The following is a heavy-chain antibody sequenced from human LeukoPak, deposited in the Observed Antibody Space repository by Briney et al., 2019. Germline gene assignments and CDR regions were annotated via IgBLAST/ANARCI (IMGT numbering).Heavy chain of an antibody. CDR3: ARDLTSTVQYYYYGMDV. D-gene: IGHD4-11*01. Sequence: SVKVSCKASGGTFSSYAISWVRQAPGQGLEWMGRIIPIFGIANYAQKFQGRVTITADKSTSTAYMELSSLRSEDTAVYYCARDLTSTVQYYYYGMDVWGQGTTVTVSS. J-gene: IGHJ6*02. CDR2: IIPIFGIA. CDR1: GGTFSSYA. V-gene: IGHV1-69*04.